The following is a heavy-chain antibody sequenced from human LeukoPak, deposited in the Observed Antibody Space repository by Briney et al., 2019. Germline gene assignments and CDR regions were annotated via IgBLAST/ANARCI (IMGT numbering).Heavy chain of an antibody. CDR1: GFTFSSYA. J-gene: IGHJ2*01. D-gene: IGHD7-27*01. CDR3: ARLANWGPGDWYFDL. Sequence: GGSLRLSCAASGFTFSSYAMHWVRQAPGKGLEYVSAISSNRGSTYYANSVKGRFTISRDNSKNTLYLQMGSLRAEDMAVYYCARLANWGPGDWYFDLWGRGTLVTVSS. V-gene: IGHV3-64*01. CDR2: ISSNRGST.